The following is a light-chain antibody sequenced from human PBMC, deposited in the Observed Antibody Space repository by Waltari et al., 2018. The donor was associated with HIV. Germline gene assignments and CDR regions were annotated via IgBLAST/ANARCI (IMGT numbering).Light chain of an antibody. J-gene: IGLJ1*01. CDR2: RND. Sequence: QSVLTQPPSASGTLGQRVTISCPGSNSNAGSKYVYWYQQVPGTAPTQLIYRNDPRRSGVPDRFSASKSGASASLGISGLRSEDEADYYCVAWDDSLSGFAFGTGTKVTVL. V-gene: IGLV1-47*01. CDR1: NSNAGSKY. CDR3: VAWDDSLSGFA.